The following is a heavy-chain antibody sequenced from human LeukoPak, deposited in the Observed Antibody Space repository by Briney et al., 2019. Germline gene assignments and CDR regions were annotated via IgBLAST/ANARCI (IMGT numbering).Heavy chain of an antibody. CDR1: GFTLSSYD. V-gene: IGHV3-13*01. Sequence: PGGSLRLSCAASGFTLSSYDMHWVRQATGKGLEWVSAIGTAGDTYYPGSVKGRFTISRENAKNSLYLQMNSLRAGDTAVYYCARKAATSWVFDYWGQGTLVTVSS. CDR2: IGTAGDT. J-gene: IGHJ4*02. D-gene: IGHD2-15*01. CDR3: ARKAATSWVFDY.